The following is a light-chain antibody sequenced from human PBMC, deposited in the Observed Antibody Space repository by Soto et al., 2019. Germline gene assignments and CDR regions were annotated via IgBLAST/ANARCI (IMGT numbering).Light chain of an antibody. V-gene: IGLV1-44*01. CDR1: RASIGSNT. CDR3: AAWVDSLSGPV. CDR2: NNN. J-gene: IGLJ3*02. Sequence: QAVVTQPPSASGTPGQRVTISCSGSRASIGSNTVTWYQHLPGAAPKLLVYNNNQRTPGVPDRFSGSKSDTAASLAISGLQFEDEAVYYCAAWVDSLSGPVFGGGTKLTVL.